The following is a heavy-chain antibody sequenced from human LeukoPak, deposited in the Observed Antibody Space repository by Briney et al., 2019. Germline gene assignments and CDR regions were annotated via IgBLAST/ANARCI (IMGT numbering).Heavy chain of an antibody. CDR3: ARDNTYHYGMDV. D-gene: IGHD2/OR15-2a*01. J-gene: IGHJ6*02. CDR2: ISSSGSTI. Sequence: TGGSLRLSCAASGFTFSSYEMNWVRQAPGKGLEWVSYISSSGSTIYYADSVKGRFTISRDNAKNSLYLQMNSLRAEDTAVYYCARDNTYHYGMDVWGQGTTVTVSS. V-gene: IGHV3-48*03. CDR1: GFTFSSYE.